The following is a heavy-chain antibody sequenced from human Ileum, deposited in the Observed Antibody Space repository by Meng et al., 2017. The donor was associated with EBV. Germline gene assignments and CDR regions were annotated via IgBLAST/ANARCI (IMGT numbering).Heavy chain of an antibody. J-gene: IGHJ4*02. V-gene: IGHV4-39*01. D-gene: IGHD3-10*01. CDR1: GGSISSSNYY. CDR2: IYHRGST. Sequence: QLQLQESGPGLVKPSETLSLTCPVSGGSISSSNYYWDWIRQPPGKGLEWIGAIYHRGSTSYNPSLQSRVTMFVDTSKNQFSLMLTSVTATDTAVYYCARRRGGSGRDCWGQGTMVTVSS. CDR3: ARRRGGSGRDC.